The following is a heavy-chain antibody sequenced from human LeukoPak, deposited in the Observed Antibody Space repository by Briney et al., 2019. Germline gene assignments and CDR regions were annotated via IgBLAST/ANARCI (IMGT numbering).Heavy chain of an antibody. Sequence: PGGSLRLSRAASGFTFSAYGMTWVRQAPGKGLEWVSGISDSGGSTFYADSVKGRFTISRDNSKNTLYLQLNSLRADDTAVYYCAKRCSSASCPHYYFDYWGQGTLVTVSS. D-gene: IGHD2-2*01. CDR2: ISDSGGST. V-gene: IGHV3-23*01. CDR1: GFTFSAYG. J-gene: IGHJ4*02. CDR3: AKRCSSASCPHYYFDY.